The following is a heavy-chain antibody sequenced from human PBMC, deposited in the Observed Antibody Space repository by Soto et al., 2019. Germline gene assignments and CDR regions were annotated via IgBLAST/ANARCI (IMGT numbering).Heavy chain of an antibody. CDR3: ARDSLTLVRGLIRFDS. Sequence: SVKVSCKASGYTFTNYYVHWVRQAPGQGLEWMGMITPSGGGTSYAQKFQGRVTMTTDTSTSTVYIELRSLRSEDTAVYYCARDSLTLVRGLIRFDSWGQGALVTVSS. V-gene: IGHV1-46*01. D-gene: IGHD3-10*01. CDR2: ITPSGGGT. CDR1: GYTFTNYY. J-gene: IGHJ4*02.